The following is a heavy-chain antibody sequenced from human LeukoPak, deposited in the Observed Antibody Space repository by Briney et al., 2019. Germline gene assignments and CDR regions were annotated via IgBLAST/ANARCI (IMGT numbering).Heavy chain of an antibody. Sequence: ASVKVSCKASGYPFTSYYIHWVRQAPGQGLEWMGIINPSGGSTNYAQKFQGRVTMTRDTSTSTLYMELSSLRPEDMALYYCATIEYWGQGTLVTVSS. CDR3: ATIEY. V-gene: IGHV1-46*01. CDR2: INPSGGST. CDR1: GYPFTSYY. J-gene: IGHJ4*02.